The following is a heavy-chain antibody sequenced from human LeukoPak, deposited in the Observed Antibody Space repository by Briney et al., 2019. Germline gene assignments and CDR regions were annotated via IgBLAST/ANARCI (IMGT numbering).Heavy chain of an antibody. CDR2: INPDNGNT. D-gene: IGHD1-26*01. CDR1: GYTFTYHY. Sequence: ASVKVSCKASGYTFTYHYIHLVRQAAGQGLEWMGIINPDNGNTNYAQKFQGRVTMTRDTSTSTVYMELSSLGSEDTAVYYCARESDSGKDFDCWDQGTLVTVSS. CDR3: ARESDSGKDFDC. J-gene: IGHJ4*02. V-gene: IGHV1-46*01.